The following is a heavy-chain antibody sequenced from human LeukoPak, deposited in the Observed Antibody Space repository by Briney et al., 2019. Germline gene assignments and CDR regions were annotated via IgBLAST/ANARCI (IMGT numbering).Heavy chain of an antibody. CDR1: GGSISSGSYY. V-gene: IGHV4-61*02. Sequence: SETLSLTCTVSGGSISSGSYYWSWIRQPAGKGLEWIGRIYPSGSTNYNPSLKSRVTISVDTSKNQFSLKLSSVTAADTAVYYCARFTLRRLGYFDYWGQGTLVTVSS. CDR3: ARFTLRRLGYFDY. D-gene: IGHD3-16*01. CDR2: IYPSGST. J-gene: IGHJ4*02.